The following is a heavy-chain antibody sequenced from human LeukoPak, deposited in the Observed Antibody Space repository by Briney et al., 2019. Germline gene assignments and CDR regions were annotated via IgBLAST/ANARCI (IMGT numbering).Heavy chain of an antibody. J-gene: IGHJ4*02. CDR1: GFTFSSYG. Sequence: GGSLRLSCAASGFTFSSYGMHWVRQAPGKGLEWVAVISYDGSNKYYADSVKGRFTISRDNGKNSLYLQMNSLRAEDTAVYYCAREASASSSDFDNWGQGTLVTVSS. D-gene: IGHD6-6*01. V-gene: IGHV3-30*03. CDR3: AREASASSSDFDN. CDR2: ISYDGSNK.